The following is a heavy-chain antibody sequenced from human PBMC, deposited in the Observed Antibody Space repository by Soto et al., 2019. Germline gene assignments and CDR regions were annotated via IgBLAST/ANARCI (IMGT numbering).Heavy chain of an antibody. J-gene: IGHJ6*02. V-gene: IGHV3-74*01. Sequence: GGSLRLSCAASGFTFSTYWMHWVRQAPGTGLEWVSRIKGDGSSTSYADSEKGRFTISRDNAKNTLYLQMNSLGAEDTAVYWCARGIRNYYGVDVWGQGTTVTVSS. CDR3: ARGIRNYYGVDV. CDR2: IKGDGSST. CDR1: GFTFSTYW.